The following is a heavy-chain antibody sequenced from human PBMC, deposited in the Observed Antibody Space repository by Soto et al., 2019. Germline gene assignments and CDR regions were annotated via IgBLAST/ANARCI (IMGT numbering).Heavy chain of an antibody. J-gene: IGHJ4*02. D-gene: IGHD2-15*01. Sequence: GGSLRLSCAASGFTFDDYAMHWVRQAPGKGLEWVSGISWNSDSIGYADSVRGRFTISRDNAKNSLYLQMNSLRAEDTALYYCATRYCGGGSCSSGFDYWGQGNLVTVSS. CDR2: ISWNSDSI. V-gene: IGHV3-9*01. CDR1: GFTFDDYA. CDR3: ATRYCGGGSCSSGFDY.